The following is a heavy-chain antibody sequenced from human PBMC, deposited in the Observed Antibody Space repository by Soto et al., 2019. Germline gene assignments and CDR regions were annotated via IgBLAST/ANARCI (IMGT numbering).Heavy chain of an antibody. V-gene: IGHV3-9*01. J-gene: IGHJ5*02. Sequence: GGSLRLSCAASGFTFDDYAMHWVRQAPGKGLEWVSGISWNSGSIGYADSVKGRFTISRDNAKNSLYLQMNSLRAEDTALYYCAKDLSYDSTWGQGTLVTVSS. CDR2: ISWNSGSI. D-gene: IGHD3-3*01. CDR1: GFTFDDYA. CDR3: AKDLSYDST.